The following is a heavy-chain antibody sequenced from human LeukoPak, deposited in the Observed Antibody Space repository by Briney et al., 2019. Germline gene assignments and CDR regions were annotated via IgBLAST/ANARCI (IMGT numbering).Heavy chain of an antibody. CDR2: ISGSGGST. V-gene: IGHV3-23*01. J-gene: IGHJ4*02. Sequence: PGGSLRLSCAASGFTFSSYAMGWVRQAPGKGLEWVSAISGSGGSTYYADSVKGRFTISRDNSKNTLYLQMNSLRAEDTAVYYCAKDSWVGYAATFDYWGQGTLVTVSS. CDR1: GFTFSSYA. D-gene: IGHD5-18*01. CDR3: AKDSWVGYAATFDY.